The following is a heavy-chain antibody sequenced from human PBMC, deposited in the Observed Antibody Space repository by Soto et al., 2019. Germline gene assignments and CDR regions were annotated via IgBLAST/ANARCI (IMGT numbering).Heavy chain of an antibody. V-gene: IGHV4-39*01. D-gene: IGHD3-3*01. J-gene: IGHJ4*02. Sequence: QLQVQESGPGLVKPSETLSLTCTVSGSSINSSGYYWGWIRQPPGKGLEWIGSMFYGVSTYYNPSLKSRVTVSVDTSKNQFSLNLRSVTAADTAVYYCARLPSRHLEDYWGQGTLVTVSS. CDR3: ARLPSRHLEDY. CDR1: GSSINSSGYY. CDR2: MFYGVST.